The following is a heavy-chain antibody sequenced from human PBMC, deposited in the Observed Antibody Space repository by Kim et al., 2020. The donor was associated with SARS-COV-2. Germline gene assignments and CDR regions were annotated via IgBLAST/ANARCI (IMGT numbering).Heavy chain of an antibody. Sequence: YNPSLNSRVTMSVDTSKNQFSLRLSSVTAADTAIYYCARHLGVSSGWLEFWGQGALVTVSS. J-gene: IGHJ5*01. CDR3: ARHLGVSSGWLEF. V-gene: IGHV4-59*08. D-gene: IGHD6-19*01.